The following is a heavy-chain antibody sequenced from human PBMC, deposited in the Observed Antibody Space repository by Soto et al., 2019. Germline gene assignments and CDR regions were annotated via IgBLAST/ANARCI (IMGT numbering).Heavy chain of an antibody. CDR1: GYSFTSYW. CDR3: ARHISEWQQLGGRFDP. CDR2: IDPADSYT. J-gene: IGHJ5*02. D-gene: IGHD6-13*01. Sequence: GESLKISCKGSGYSFTSYWISWVRQMPGKGLEWLGRIDPADSYTTYSPSFQGQVTISADKSISTAYLQWSSLKASDTAMYYCARHISEWQQLGGRFDPWGQGTLVTVSS. V-gene: IGHV5-10-1*04.